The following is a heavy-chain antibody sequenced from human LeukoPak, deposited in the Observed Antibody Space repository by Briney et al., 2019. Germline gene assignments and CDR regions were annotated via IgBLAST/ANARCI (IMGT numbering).Heavy chain of an antibody. V-gene: IGHV4-39*01. CDR1: GGSISSSSYY. D-gene: IGHD3-10*01. CDR3: PRLSDYGSGSPPIPYYYYGMDV. CDR2: IYYSGST. J-gene: IGHJ6*02. Sequence: SETLSLTCTVTGGSISSSSYYWGWIRQPPGKGLEWIGSIYYSGSTYYNPSLKSRVTISVDTSKNQFSLKLSSVTAADTAVYYCPRLSDYGSGSPPIPYYYYGMDVWGQGTTVTVSS.